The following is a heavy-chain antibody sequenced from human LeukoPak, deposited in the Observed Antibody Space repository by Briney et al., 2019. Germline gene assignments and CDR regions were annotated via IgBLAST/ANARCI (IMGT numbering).Heavy chain of an antibody. CDR3: ARSSSLLGGVDY. J-gene: IGHJ4*02. CDR2: TNYRSKWYN. Sequence: SQTLSLTFACSGYSVSSNSAAWKWLRQSPSRGREWLGSTNYRSKWYNDYAVSVKSRITINPDKSKNQFSLQLNSVTPEDTAVYYCARSSSLLGGVDYWGQGTLVTVSS. V-gene: IGHV6-1*01. CDR1: GYSVSSNSAA. D-gene: IGHD6-6*01.